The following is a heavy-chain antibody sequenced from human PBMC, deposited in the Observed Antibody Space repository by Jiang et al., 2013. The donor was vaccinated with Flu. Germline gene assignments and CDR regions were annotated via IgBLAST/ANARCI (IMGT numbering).Heavy chain of an antibody. Sequence: KPTQTLTLTCTLSGFSLTTSGVGVGWIRQPPGKALEWLALIYWDDNKRYISSLKSRLAITKNTSKNQVVLTLTNVDPVDTAIYYCAHTPAGIAAVYFDYWGQGTLVTVSS. D-gene: IGHD6-13*01. CDR3: AHTPAGIAAVYFDY. V-gene: IGHV2-5*02. J-gene: IGHJ4*02. CDR1: GFSLTTSGVG. CDR2: IYWDDNK.